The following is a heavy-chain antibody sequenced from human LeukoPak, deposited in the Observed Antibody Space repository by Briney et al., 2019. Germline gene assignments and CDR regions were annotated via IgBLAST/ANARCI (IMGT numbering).Heavy chain of an antibody. CDR2: ISAYNGNT. CDR3: ARSEYCSSTSCYEWDY. V-gene: IGHV1-18*01. Sequence: ASVKVSCKASGYTFTSYGISWVRQAPGQGLEWMGWISAYNGNTNYAQKLQGRVTMTTDTSTSTAYMELRSLRSDDTAVYYCARSEYCSSTSCYEWDYWGQGTLVTVSS. CDR1: GYTFTSYG. J-gene: IGHJ4*02. D-gene: IGHD2-2*01.